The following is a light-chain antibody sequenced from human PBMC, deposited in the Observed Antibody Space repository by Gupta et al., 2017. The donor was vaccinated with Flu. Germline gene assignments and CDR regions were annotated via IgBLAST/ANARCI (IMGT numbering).Light chain of an antibody. CDR1: QGVSTG. V-gene: IGKV1-12*01. J-gene: IGKJ1*01. CDR3: QQASSCPQT. CDR2: AAS. Sequence: DIQMTQSPSSVSASVGARVTITWRASQGVSTGLVWYQQKPGKAPKVLISAASTLQTWVPSRFSGSGSATDFTLTISSLQPEDFATYYCQQASSCPQTFGQGTKVEVK.